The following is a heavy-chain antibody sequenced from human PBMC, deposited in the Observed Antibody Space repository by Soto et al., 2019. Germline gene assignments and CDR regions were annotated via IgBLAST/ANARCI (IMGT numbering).Heavy chain of an antibody. CDR2: VHSGGTT. J-gene: IGHJ3*01. V-gene: IGHV4-61*08. D-gene: IGHD2-2*01. CDR3: VSSRSAIYGDALDV. Sequence: SETLSLTCTVSGGSISSGDYYWSWIRRPPGKGLEWIGYVHSGGTTDYNPSLKSRVTILLDMSKNQFSLKLSSVTAADTAVYYCVSSRSAIYGDALDVWGQGTMVTVSS. CDR1: GGSISSGDYY.